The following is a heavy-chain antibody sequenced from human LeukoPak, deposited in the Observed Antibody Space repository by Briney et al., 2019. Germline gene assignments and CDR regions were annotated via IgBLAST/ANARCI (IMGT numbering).Heavy chain of an antibody. CDR3: TTVWYSSGWRIDY. CDR2: IKSKTDGGTT. Sequence: GSLRLSCAASGFTFSNAWMSWVRQAPGKGLEWVGRIKSKTDGGTTDYAAPVKGRFTISRDDSKNTLYLQMNSLETEDTAVYYCTTVWYSSGWRIDYWGQGTLVTVSS. V-gene: IGHV3-15*01. D-gene: IGHD6-19*01. J-gene: IGHJ4*02. CDR1: GFTFSNAW.